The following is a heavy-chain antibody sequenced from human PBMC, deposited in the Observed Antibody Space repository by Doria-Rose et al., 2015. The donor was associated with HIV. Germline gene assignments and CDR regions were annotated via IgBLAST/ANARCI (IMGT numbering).Heavy chain of an antibody. CDR2: IYNRGST. J-gene: IGHJ4*02. D-gene: IGHD6-13*01. V-gene: IGHV4-30-2*03. Sequence: GTIYNRGSTYYNPSLKSRVTMSVDTSTNQFSLRLSSVTATDTAVYYCASPSSTTTVYSLDYWGQGTLVTVSS. CDR3: ASPSSTTTVYSLDY.